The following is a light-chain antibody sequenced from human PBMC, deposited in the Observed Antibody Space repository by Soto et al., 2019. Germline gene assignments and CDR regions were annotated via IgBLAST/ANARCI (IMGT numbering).Light chain of an antibody. J-gene: IGKJ1*01. CDR2: GTA. CDR1: QSITSN. V-gene: IGKV3-15*01. CDR3: RQYNNWPPWT. Sequence: DIQMTQSPATLSVSPGERATLTCRASQSITSNLAWYQQKPGQAARLLIYGTATRATGIPAWFCGSGSGTKFTLLISSLLSEDFSVYYCRQYNNWPPWTFGQGTKVDIK.